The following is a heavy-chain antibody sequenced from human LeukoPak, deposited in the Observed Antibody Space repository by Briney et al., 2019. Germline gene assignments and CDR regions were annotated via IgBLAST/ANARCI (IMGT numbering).Heavy chain of an antibody. V-gene: IGHV4-38-2*01. CDR3: AREGRRRAMIDDRDY. Sequence: SETLSLTCAVSGYSISSGYYWGWIRQPPGKGLEWIGSIYHSGSTYYNPSLKSRVTISVDTSKNQFSLKLSSVTAADTAVYYCAREGRRRAMIDDRDYWGQGTLVTVSS. CDR2: IYHSGST. J-gene: IGHJ4*02. CDR1: GYSISSGYY. D-gene: IGHD3-22*01.